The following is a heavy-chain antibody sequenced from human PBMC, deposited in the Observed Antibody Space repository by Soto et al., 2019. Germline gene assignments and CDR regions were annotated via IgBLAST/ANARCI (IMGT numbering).Heavy chain of an antibody. CDR3: ARFYSSSWYYLYAFDI. J-gene: IGHJ3*02. D-gene: IGHD6-13*01. CDR2: IKQDGSEK. CDR1: GFTFSSYW. Sequence: GGSLRLSCAASGFTFSSYWMSWVRQAPGKGLEWVANIKQDGSEKYYVDSVKGRFTISRDNAKNSLYLQMNSLRAEDTAVYYCARFYSSSWYYLYAFDIWGQGTMVTVSS. V-gene: IGHV3-7*01.